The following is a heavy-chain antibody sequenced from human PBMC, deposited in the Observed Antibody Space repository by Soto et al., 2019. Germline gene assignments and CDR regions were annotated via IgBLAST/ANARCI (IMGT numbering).Heavy chain of an antibody. J-gene: IGHJ6*03. CDR1: GFTFSDYY. CDR2: ISSSGSTI. V-gene: IGHV3-11*01. CDR3: ARRFFEQQPPGYYMDV. D-gene: IGHD6-13*01. Sequence: PGGSLRLSCAASGFTFSDYYMSWIRQAPGKGLEWVSYISSSGSTIYYADSVKGRFTISRDNAKNSLYLQMNSLRAEDTAVYYCARRFFEQQPPGYYMDVWGKGTTVTVSS.